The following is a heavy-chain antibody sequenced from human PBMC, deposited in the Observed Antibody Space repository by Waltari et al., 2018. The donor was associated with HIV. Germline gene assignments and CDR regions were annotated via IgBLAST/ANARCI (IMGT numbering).Heavy chain of an antibody. V-gene: IGHV3-9*01. CDR1: GFTFDNYA. D-gene: IGHD3-16*01. J-gene: IGHJ5*02. CDR3: AKDGQFAAP. CDR2: ISWNSGSI. Sequence: EVQLVESGGGLVQPGRSLRLSCAASGFTFDNYAMHWVRQAPGKGLEWVSGISWNSGSIGYADSVKGRFTISRDNAKNSLYLQMNSLRAEDTALYYCAKDGQFAAPRGQGTLVTVSS.